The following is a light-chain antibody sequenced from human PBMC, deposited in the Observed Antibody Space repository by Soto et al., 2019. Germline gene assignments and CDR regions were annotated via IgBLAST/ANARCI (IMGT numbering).Light chain of an antibody. CDR3: QQYNNWLWT. J-gene: IGKJ1*01. V-gene: IGKV3-15*01. CDR1: QSVNSN. Sequence: EIVMTQSPATLSVSPGERATLSCRASQSVNSNLVWYQQKPGQAPRLLIYGASTRATGIPARCSGSGSVTEFTLTISSLQSEDFAVYYCQQYNNWLWTFGQGTKVEIK. CDR2: GAS.